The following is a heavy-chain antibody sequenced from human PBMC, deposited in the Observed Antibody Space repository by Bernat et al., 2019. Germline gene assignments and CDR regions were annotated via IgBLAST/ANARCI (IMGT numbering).Heavy chain of an antibody. V-gene: IGHV3-74*01. CDR2: INSDGSST. Sequence: EVQLVESGGGLVQPGGSLRLSCAASGFTFSSYWMHWVRQAPGKGLVWVSRINSDGSSTSYADYVKGRFTISRDNAKNTLYLQMNSLRAEDTAVYYCAREGGVKLPTYYYYMDVWGKGTTVTVSS. CDR3: AREGGVKLPTYYYYMDV. CDR1: GFTFSSYW. J-gene: IGHJ6*03. D-gene: IGHD4-23*01.